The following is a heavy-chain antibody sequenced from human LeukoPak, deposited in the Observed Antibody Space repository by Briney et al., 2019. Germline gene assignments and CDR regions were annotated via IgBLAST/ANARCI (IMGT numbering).Heavy chain of an antibody. CDR2: IGTASDT. CDR3: ARGPPRGKYYYMDV. Sequence: GGSLRLSCAASGFTFSSYAMSWVRQAPGKGLEWVSAIGTASDTYYPGSVEGRFTLSRDNTKNSLYLQMNSLTAGDTAVYYCARGPPRGKYYYMDVWGKGTTVTVSS. CDR1: GFTFSSYA. D-gene: IGHD1-1*01. V-gene: IGHV3-13*01. J-gene: IGHJ6*03.